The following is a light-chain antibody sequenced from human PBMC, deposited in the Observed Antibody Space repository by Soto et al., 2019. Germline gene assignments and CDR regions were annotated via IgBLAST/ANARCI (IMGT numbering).Light chain of an antibody. J-gene: IGLJ3*02. CDR2: RDT. CDR1: SSNIGAIYD. Sequence: QSVLTQPPSVSGALGQRVTISCTGSSSNIGAIYDVHWYQQLPGTAPKLLIYRDTDRPSGVHDRFSGSKSGTSASLAITGLQADDEADYYCQSYDNSLSAWVFGGGTKLTVL. CDR3: QSYDNSLSAWV. V-gene: IGLV1-40*01.